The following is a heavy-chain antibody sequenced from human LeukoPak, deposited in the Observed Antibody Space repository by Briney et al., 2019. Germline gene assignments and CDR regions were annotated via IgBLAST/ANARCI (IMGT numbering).Heavy chain of an antibody. D-gene: IGHD1-26*01. CDR2: IKRDGGFT. V-gene: IGHV3-74*01. J-gene: IGHJ3*02. Sequence: PVGSLRLSCVASGVTFSSYWMHCGCHAPGKGQVWVSRIKRDGGFTNYADSVKGRFTVSRDNAKNTLYMQMNSMRPEESAVYYCSRGGSPLEALGDTFDIWGQGTMVTVSS. CDR1: GVTFSSYW. CDR3: SRGGSPLEALGDTFDI.